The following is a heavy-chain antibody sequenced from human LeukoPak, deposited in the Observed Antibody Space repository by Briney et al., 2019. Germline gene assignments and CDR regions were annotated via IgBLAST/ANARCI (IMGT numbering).Heavy chain of an antibody. D-gene: IGHD6-13*01. CDR1: GGSFSGYY. CDR2: INHSGST. Sequence: PSETLSLTCAVYGGSFSGYYWSWIRQPPGKGLEWIGEINHSGSTNYNPSLKSRVTISVDTSKNQFSLKLSSVTAADTAVYYCARMVGEQPLATSYYFDYWGQGTLVTVSS. J-gene: IGHJ4*02. CDR3: ARMVGEQPLATSYYFDY. V-gene: IGHV4-34*01.